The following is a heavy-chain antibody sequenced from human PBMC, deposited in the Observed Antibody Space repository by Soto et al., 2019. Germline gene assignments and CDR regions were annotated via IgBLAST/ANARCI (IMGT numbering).Heavy chain of an antibody. CDR1: GGPYNSFA. CDR3: ARFLGGAGSYYDGKTYNYYKGMDV. Sequence: QAQLVQSGAEVKKPGSSVKVSCKASGGPYNSFAISWVRQAPGQGLEWIGGIIPVFGTATYAQKFKGRVTITAEESTSTAYMELSGLTAEATAVYYCARFLGGAGSYYDGKTYNYYKGMDVWGQGTTVTVSS. CDR2: IIPVFGTA. V-gene: IGHV1-69*01. D-gene: IGHD3-10*01. J-gene: IGHJ6*02.